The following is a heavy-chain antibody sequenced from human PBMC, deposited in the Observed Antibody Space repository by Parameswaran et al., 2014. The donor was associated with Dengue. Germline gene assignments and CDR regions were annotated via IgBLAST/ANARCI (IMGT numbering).Heavy chain of an antibody. D-gene: IGHD2/OR15-2a*01. CDR2: VNAGNGNT. Sequence: WVRQAPGQRLEWMGWVNAGNGNTKYSQKFQGRVTITRDTSASTAYMELSSLRSEDTAVYYCARDLSGPWAGWFDPWGQGTLVTVSS. V-gene: IGHV1-3*01. J-gene: IGHJ5*02. CDR3: ARDLSGPWAGWFDP.